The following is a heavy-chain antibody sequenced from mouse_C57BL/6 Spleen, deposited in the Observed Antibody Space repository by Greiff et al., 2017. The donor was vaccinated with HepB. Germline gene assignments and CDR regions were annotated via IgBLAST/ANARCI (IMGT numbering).Heavy chain of an antibody. Sequence: EVMLVESGGGLVQPKGSLKLSCAASGFTFNTYAMHWVRQAPGKGLEWVARIRSKSSNYATYYADSVKDRFTISRDDSQSMLYLQMNNLKTEDTAMYYCVRDLDYYGSSYWYFEVWGTGTTVTVSS. V-gene: IGHV10-3*01. CDR3: VRDLDYYGSSYWYFEV. CDR1: GFTFNTYA. D-gene: IGHD1-1*01. CDR2: IRSKSSNYAT. J-gene: IGHJ1*03.